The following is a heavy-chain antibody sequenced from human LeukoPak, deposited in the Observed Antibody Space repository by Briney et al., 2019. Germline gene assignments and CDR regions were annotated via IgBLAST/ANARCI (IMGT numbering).Heavy chain of an antibody. CDR1: GFTFSSYE. CDR3: ASSPHVLRYFDWLLASQYYFDY. Sequence: PGGSLRLSCAASGFTFSSYEMNWVRQAPGKGLEWVSYISSSGSTIYYADSVKGRFTISRDNAKNSLYLQMNSLRAEDTAVYYCASSPHVLRYFDWLLASQYYFDYWGQGTLVTVSS. CDR2: ISSSGSTI. J-gene: IGHJ4*02. D-gene: IGHD3-9*01. V-gene: IGHV3-48*03.